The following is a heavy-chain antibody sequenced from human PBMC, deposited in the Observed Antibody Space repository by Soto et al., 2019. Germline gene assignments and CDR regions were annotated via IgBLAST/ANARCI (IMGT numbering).Heavy chain of an antibody. CDR2: IYWDDDE. CDR1: GFSLTTRDVG. V-gene: IGHV2-5*02. Sequence: GSGPTLVNPTQTLPLTCAFSGFSLTTRDVGVGWIRQPPGKALEWLALIYWDDDERYSPSLKSRLTITKDTSKNQVVLTMTNMDPVDTATYYCVRASGGGNSAYFDYWGQGTLVTVSS. CDR3: VRASGGGNSAYFDY. J-gene: IGHJ4*02. D-gene: IGHD2-21*02.